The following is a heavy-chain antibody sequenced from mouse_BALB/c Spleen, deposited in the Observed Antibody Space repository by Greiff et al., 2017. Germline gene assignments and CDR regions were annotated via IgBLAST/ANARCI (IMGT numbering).Heavy chain of an antibody. CDR2: ISSGGSYT. CDR1: GFTFSSYG. V-gene: IGHV5-6*01. D-gene: IGHD1-1*01. Sequence: EVKLMESGGDLVKPGGSLKLSCAASGFTFSSYGMSWVRQTPDKRLEWVATISSGGSYTYYPDSVKGRFTISRDNAKNTLYLQMSSLKSEDTAMYYCARRTTEGYAMDYWGQGTSVTVSS. J-gene: IGHJ4*01. CDR3: ARRTTEGYAMDY.